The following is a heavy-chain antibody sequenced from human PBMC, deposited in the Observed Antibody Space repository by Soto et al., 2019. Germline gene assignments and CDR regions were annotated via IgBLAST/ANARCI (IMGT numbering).Heavy chain of an antibody. D-gene: IGHD5-18*01. Sequence: GGSLRLSSAASGFTFSSYSMNWVCQAPGKGLEWVSYITSSSTTIYYADSVKGRFTISRDNAKNSLYLQMNSLRAEDTAVYYCARDRSYDSYGFDYWGQGTLVTVSS. CDR1: GFTFSSYS. CDR2: ITSSSTTI. CDR3: ARDRSYDSYGFDY. V-gene: IGHV3-48*01. J-gene: IGHJ4*02.